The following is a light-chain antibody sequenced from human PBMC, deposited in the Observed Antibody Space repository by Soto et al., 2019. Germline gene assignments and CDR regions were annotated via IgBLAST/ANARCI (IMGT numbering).Light chain of an antibody. CDR2: KAS. Sequence: DIQMTQSPSTLSAYVGDRVNITCRASQIISSWLAWYQQKPGKAPNLLIYKASTLESQDPSRFSGSASGTEFTLPISSLQPDDFASYNCQQYHSYPLTFGQGTKEEIK. CDR3: QQYHSYPLT. J-gene: IGKJ1*01. CDR1: QIISSW. V-gene: IGKV1-5*03.